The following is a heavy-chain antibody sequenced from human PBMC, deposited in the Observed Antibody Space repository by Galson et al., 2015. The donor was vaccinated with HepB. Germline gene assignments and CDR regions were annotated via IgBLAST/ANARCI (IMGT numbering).Heavy chain of an antibody. D-gene: IGHD3-10*01. Sequence: SLRLSCAASGFTFSSYAMSWVRQAPGKGLEWVSAISGSGGSTYYADSVKGRFTISRDNSKNTLYLQMNSLRAEDTAVYYCAKGADVLLWFGELNLNWFDPWGQGTLVTVSS. J-gene: IGHJ5*02. V-gene: IGHV3-23*01. CDR3: AKGADVLLWFGELNLNWFDP. CDR1: GFTFSSYA. CDR2: ISGSGGST.